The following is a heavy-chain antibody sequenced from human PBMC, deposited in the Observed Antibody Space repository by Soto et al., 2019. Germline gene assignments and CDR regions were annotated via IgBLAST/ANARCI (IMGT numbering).Heavy chain of an antibody. J-gene: IGHJ4*02. D-gene: IGHD5-12*01. CDR3: ARDHPRYSGYDYVDY. CDR2: ISSSSSYT. V-gene: IGHV3-11*05. CDR1: GFTFSDYY. Sequence: QVQLVESGGGLVKPGGSLRLSCAASGFTFSDYYMSWIRQAPGKGLEWVSYISSSSSYTNYADSVKGRFTISRDNAKNSLYLQMTSLTAEDTAVYYCARDHPRYSGYDYVDYWGQGTLVTVSS.